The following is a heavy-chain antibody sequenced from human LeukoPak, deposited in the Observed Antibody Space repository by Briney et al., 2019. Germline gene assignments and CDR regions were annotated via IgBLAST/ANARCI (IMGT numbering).Heavy chain of an antibody. D-gene: IGHD6-6*01. CDR1: GFTFSSYA. J-gene: IGHJ4*02. CDR3: AKCSSIAARPAYFDY. CDR2: ISGSGGST. V-gene: IGHV3-23*01. Sequence: GGSLRLSCAASGFTFSSYAMIWVRQAPGKGREWVSAISGSGGSTYYADSVRGRFTISRDNSKNTLYLQMNSLRAEDTAVYYCAKCSSIAARPAYFDYWGQGTLVTVSS.